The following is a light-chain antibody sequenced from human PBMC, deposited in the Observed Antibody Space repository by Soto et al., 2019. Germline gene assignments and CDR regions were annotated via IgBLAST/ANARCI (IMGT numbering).Light chain of an antibody. CDR1: SSDVGAYNY. CDR2: DVS. CDR3: SSYTSSNPVL. V-gene: IGLV2-14*03. Sequence: QSALTQPASVSGSPGQSITISCTGTSSDVGAYNYVSWYQHYPGRAPKLMIYDVSNRPSGVSDRFSGSKSGSTASLTISGLQAEDESDYYCSSYTSSNPVLFGGGTKVTVL. J-gene: IGLJ2*01.